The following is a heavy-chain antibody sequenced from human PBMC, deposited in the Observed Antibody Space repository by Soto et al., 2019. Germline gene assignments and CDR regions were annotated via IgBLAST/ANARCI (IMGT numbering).Heavy chain of an antibody. D-gene: IGHD5-12*01. CDR1: GGSFSGYY. CDR2: INHSGST. J-gene: IGHJ4*02. V-gene: IGHV4-34*01. Sequence: SETLSLTCAVYGGSFSGYYWSWIRQPPGKGLEWIGEINHSGSTNYNPSLKSRVTISVDTSKNQFSLKLSSVTAADTAVYYCARTAVATTEPLDYWGRGTLVTVSS. CDR3: ARTAVATTEPLDY.